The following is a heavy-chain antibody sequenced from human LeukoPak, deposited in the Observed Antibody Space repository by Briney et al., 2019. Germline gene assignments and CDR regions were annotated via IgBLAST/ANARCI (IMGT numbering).Heavy chain of an antibody. CDR1: GFTFSSYA. J-gene: IGHJ4*02. D-gene: IGHD3-9*01. CDR2: ISSSGSDI. CDR3: ARDLVFIVGVRRRVGY. V-gene: IGHV3-21*05. Sequence: GGSLRLSCAASGFTFSSYAMSWVRQAPGKGLEWVAYISSSGSDIYYADSVKGRFTVSRDNAKNSLYLQMNSLRPEDTAVYYCARDLVFIVGVRRRVGYWGQGTLVTVSS.